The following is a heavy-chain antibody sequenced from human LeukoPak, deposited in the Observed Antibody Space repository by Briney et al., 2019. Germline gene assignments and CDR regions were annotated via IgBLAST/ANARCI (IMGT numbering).Heavy chain of an antibody. CDR1: GGSFSGYY. Sequence: ASETLSLTCAVYGGSFSGYYWSWIRQPPGKGLEWIGYIYYSGSTNYNPSLKSRVTISVDTSKNQFSLKLSSVTAADTAVYYCARAEYYYDSSGRNYYFDYWGQGTLVTVSS. CDR3: ARAEYYYDSSGRNYYFDY. CDR2: IYYSGST. V-gene: IGHV4-59*08. D-gene: IGHD3-22*01. J-gene: IGHJ4*02.